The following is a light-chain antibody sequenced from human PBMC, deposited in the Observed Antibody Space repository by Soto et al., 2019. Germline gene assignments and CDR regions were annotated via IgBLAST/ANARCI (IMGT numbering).Light chain of an antibody. J-gene: IGKJ5*01. CDR3: QQYNNWS. Sequence: EIVMTQSPATLSVSPGEGVTLSCRAGQSVRSNLAWYQQKPGQAPRLLIYGASTRATGIPARFSGSGSGTEFTLTISSLQSEDFAVYYCQQYNNWSFGQGTRLEIK. CDR1: QSVRSN. CDR2: GAS. V-gene: IGKV3-15*01.